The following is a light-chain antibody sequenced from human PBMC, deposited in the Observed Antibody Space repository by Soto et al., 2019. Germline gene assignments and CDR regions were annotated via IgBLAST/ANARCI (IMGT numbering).Light chain of an antibody. CDR1: SSNIGAGYD. Sequence: QSVLTQPPSVSGAPGQRVTISCTGSSSNIGAGYDVHWYQQLPGTAPKLIIYGNRHRPSGVPERFSGSKSGTAASLAITGLQAEDEADYYCQSYDTRLSGSVFGGGTQLTVL. CDR3: QSYDTRLSGSV. V-gene: IGLV1-40*01. J-gene: IGLJ2*01. CDR2: GNR.